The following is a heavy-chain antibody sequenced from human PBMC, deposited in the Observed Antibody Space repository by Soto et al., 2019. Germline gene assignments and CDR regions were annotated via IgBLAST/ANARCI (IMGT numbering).Heavy chain of an antibody. CDR2: INPNSGGT. V-gene: IGHV1-2*04. D-gene: IGHD6-13*01. J-gene: IGHJ6*02. Sequence: QVQLVQSGAEVKKPGASVKVSCKASGYTFTGYYMHWVRQAPGQGLEWMGWINPNSGGTNYAQKFQGWVTMTRDTSISTAYMELSRLRSDDTAVYYCARSRGIAAVVPRYYGMDVWGQGTTVTVSS. CDR3: ARSRGIAAVVPRYYGMDV. CDR1: GYTFTGYY.